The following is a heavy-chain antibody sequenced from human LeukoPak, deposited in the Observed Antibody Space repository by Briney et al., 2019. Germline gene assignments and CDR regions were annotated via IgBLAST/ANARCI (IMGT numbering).Heavy chain of an antibody. CDR2: IYYSGST. V-gene: IGHV4-59*01. CDR3: ARGPDYGGTIDY. D-gene: IGHD4-23*01. CDR1: GGSISSYY. Sequence: SETLSLTCTVSGGSISSYYWSWIRQPPGKGLEWIGYIYYSGSTNYDPSLKSRVTISVKTSKNQFSLKLSSVTAADTAVYYCARGPDYGGTIDYWGQGTLVTVSS. J-gene: IGHJ4*02.